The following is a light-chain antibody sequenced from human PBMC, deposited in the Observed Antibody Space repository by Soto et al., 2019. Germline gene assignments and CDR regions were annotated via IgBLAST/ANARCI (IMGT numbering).Light chain of an antibody. Sequence: IVLTQSPATLSLSPWERATLSCRASQSVSSYLAWYQQKPGQAPRLLIYDASNRATGIPARFSGSGSGTDFTLTISSLQPDDFATYFCQQYNSYWTFGQGTKVDIK. CDR2: DAS. J-gene: IGKJ1*01. V-gene: IGKV3-11*01. CDR1: QSVSSY. CDR3: QQYNSYWT.